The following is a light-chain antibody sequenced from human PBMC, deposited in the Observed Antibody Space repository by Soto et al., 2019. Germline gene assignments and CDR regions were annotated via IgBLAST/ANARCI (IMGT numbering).Light chain of an antibody. Sequence: DIQMTQSPSTLSASVGDRVTITCRASQSLSSWLAWYQQKPGKAPKLLIYDASSLESGVPSRFSGSGSGTEFTLTVSSLQPDDFATYYCQQYKIYSTFGQGTKLEIK. CDR1: QSLSSW. V-gene: IGKV1-5*01. CDR3: QQYKIYST. J-gene: IGKJ2*02. CDR2: DAS.